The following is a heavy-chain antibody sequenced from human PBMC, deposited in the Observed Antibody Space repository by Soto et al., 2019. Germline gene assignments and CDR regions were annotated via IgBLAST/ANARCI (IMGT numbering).Heavy chain of an antibody. CDR3: ARVQDDLPYYDFWSGYYSPHYYYGMDV. CDR2: INSDGSST. Sequence: VQLVESGGGLVQPGGSLRLSCAASGFTFSSYWMHWVRQAPGKGLVWVSRINSDGSSTSYADSVKGRFTISRDNAKKTLYLQMSSLRAEDTAVYYCARVQDDLPYYDFWSGYYSPHYYYGMDVWGQGTTVTVSS. CDR1: GFTFSSYW. V-gene: IGHV3-74*01. J-gene: IGHJ6*02. D-gene: IGHD3-3*01.